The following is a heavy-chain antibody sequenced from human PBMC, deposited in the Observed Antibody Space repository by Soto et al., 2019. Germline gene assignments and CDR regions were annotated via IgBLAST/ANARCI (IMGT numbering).Heavy chain of an antibody. Sequence: GGSLRLSCAASGFTFSSYAMSWVRQAPGKGLEWVSAISGSGGSTYYADSVKGRFTISRDDSKNTAYLQMNSLKTEDTAVYYCTRPRKYSYGTYGMDVWGQGTTVTVSS. J-gene: IGHJ6*02. D-gene: IGHD5-18*01. CDR1: GFTFSSYA. V-gene: IGHV3-23*01. CDR2: ISGSGGST. CDR3: TRPRKYSYGTYGMDV.